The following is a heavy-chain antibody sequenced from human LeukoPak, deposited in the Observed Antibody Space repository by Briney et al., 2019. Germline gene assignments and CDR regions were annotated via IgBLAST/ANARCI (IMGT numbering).Heavy chain of an antibody. CDR2: FHPENGET. J-gene: IGHJ4*02. CDR1: GHTLLDLS. Sequence: ASVKVSCKVSGHTLLDLSMHWVRQAPGKGLEWMAGFHPENGETISTQNFQGRVTITEDTSSDTTYMELSSLRSEDTAVYYCAALRLEWLDDNYGPFDYWGQGTLVTVSS. V-gene: IGHV1-24*01. D-gene: IGHD3-3*01. CDR3: AALRLEWLDDNYGPFDY.